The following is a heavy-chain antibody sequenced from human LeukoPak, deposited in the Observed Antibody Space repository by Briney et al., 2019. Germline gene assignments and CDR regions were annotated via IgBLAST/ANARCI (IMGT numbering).Heavy chain of an antibody. V-gene: IGHV1-18*01. Sequence: ASVKVSCKASVYTFSSYGIYWVRQVPGQGLGWMGWISAYNGNTHYAEKLQGRVTMTTDTSTSTAYMELRSLRSDDTAVYYCAKDCGTPCEGVGGNYWGQGTLVTVSS. D-gene: IGHD2-21*01. J-gene: IGHJ4*02. CDR3: AKDCGTPCEGVGGNY. CDR2: ISAYNGNT. CDR1: VYTFSSYG.